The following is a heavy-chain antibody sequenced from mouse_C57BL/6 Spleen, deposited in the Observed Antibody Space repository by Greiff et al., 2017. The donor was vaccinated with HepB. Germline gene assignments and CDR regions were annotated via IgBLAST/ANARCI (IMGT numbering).Heavy chain of an antibody. CDR2: IDPENGDT. Sequence: VQLQQSGAELVRPGASVKLSCTASGFNIKDDYMHWVKQRPEQGLEWIGWIDPENGDTEYASKFQGKATITADTSSNTAYLQLSSLTSDDTAVYYCTTGGRGYYFDYWGQGTTLTVSS. CDR3: TTGGRGYYFDY. D-gene: IGHD3-3*01. CDR1: GFNIKDDY. J-gene: IGHJ2*01. V-gene: IGHV14-4*01.